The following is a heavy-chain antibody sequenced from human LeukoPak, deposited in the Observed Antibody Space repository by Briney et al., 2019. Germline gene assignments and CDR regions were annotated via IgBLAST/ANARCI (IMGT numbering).Heavy chain of an antibody. CDR1: GFTFISYW. V-gene: IGHV3-7*01. Sequence: GGSLRLSCAASGFTFISYWMSWVRQAPGKGLEWVANIKQDGSEKYYVDSVKGRFTISRDNAKNSLYLQMNSLRAEDTAVYYCARDVFIGGYSYGYCGFDYWGQGTLVTVSS. CDR2: IKQDGSEK. D-gene: IGHD5-18*01. J-gene: IGHJ4*02. CDR3: ARDVFIGGYSYGYCGFDY.